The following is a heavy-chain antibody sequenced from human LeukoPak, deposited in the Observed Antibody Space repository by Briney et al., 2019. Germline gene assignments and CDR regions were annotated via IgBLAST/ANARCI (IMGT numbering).Heavy chain of an antibody. CDR1: GFTFSSYA. J-gene: IGHJ5*02. CDR3: ARDQLNYDILTGYNWFDP. Sequence: GGSLRLSCAASGFTFSSYAMSWVRQAPGKGLEWVSAISCSGGSTYYADSVKGRFTISRDNSKNTLYLQMNSLRAEDTAVYYCARDQLNYDILTGYNWFDPWGQGTLVTVSS. D-gene: IGHD3-9*01. V-gene: IGHV3-23*01. CDR2: ISCSGGST.